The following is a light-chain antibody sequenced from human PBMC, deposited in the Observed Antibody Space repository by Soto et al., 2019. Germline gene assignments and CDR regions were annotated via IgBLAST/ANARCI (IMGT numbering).Light chain of an antibody. CDR2: VAS. J-gene: IGKJ4*01. CDR3: QQYNNWPLT. Sequence: EIVMTQSPATRSASPGERVTLSCRASQSIRSNLAWYQQRPGQTPRPLIFVASTRATGIPARFTGSGSGTEFTLTISSLQSDDFAMYYCQQYNNWPLTFGGGTKVDIK. CDR1: QSIRSN. V-gene: IGKV3-15*01.